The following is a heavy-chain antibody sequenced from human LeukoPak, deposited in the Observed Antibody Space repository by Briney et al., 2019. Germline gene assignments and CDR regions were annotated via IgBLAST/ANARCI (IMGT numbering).Heavy chain of an antibody. V-gene: IGHV3-21*04. CDR2: ISSDSTYI. J-gene: IGHJ4*02. CDR3: ARRAGDYSHPYDY. CDR1: GFTFTSYS. D-gene: IGHD3-22*01. Sequence: GGSLRLSCAASGFTFTSYSSTWVRQAPGKGLEWVSSISSDSTYIYYADSVKGRFTISRDNSKNTLYLQMNSLRAEDTAVYYCARRAGDYSHPYDYWGQGTLVTVSS.